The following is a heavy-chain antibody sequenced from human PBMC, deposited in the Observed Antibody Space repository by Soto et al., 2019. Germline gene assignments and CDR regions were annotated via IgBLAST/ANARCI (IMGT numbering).Heavy chain of an antibody. CDR1: GFTFSDYY. D-gene: IGHD4-17*01. J-gene: IGHJ5*02. CDR2: ISSSGSTI. Sequence: NPGGSLRLSCAASGFTFSDYYMSWIRQAPGKGLEWVSYISSSGSTIYYADSVKGRFTISRDNAKNSLYLQMNSLRAEDTAVYYCARDPDYGDFSGWFDPWGQGTLVTVSS. CDR3: ARDPDYGDFSGWFDP. V-gene: IGHV3-11*01.